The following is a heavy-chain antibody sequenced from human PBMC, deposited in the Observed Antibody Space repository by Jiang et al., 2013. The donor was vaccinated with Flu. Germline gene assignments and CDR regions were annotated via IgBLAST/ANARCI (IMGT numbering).Heavy chain of an antibody. CDR1: GFTFSSYG. CDR3: ARANWFDP. V-gene: IGHV3-48*03. J-gene: IGHJ5*02. Sequence: VQLVESGGGMVRPGGSLRLSCAASGFTFSSYGMNWVRQAPGKGLEWVSYISSSGSIIYFADSVKGRFTISRDNAKNSLYLQMNSLRAEDTAVYYCARANWFDPWGQGTLVHRLL. CDR2: ISSSGSII.